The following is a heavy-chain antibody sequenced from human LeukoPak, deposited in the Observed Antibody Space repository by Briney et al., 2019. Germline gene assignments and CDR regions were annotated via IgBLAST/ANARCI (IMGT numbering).Heavy chain of an antibody. J-gene: IGHJ6*02. D-gene: IGHD3-10*01. CDR2: IIPIFGTA. Sequence: SVKVSCKASGGTFSSYAISWVRQAPGQGLEWMGGIIPIFGTANYAQKFQGRVTITTDESTSTAYMELSSLRSEDTAVYYCASAATFGYYGMDVWGQGTTVTVSS. V-gene: IGHV1-69*05. CDR3: ASAATFGYYGMDV. CDR1: GGTFSSYA.